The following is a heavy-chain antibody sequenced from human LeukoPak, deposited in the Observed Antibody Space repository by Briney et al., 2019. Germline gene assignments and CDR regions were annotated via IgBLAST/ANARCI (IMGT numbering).Heavy chain of an antibody. CDR3: ARDCKSSSWYNWYYYYMDV. V-gene: IGHV3-21*01. CDR1: GFTFSSYS. Sequence: KSGGSLRLSCAASGFTFSSYSMHWVRQAPGKGLEWVSSISSSSSYIYYADSVKGRFTISRDNAKNSLYLQMNSLRAEDTAVYYCARDCKSSSWYNWYYYYMDVWGKGTTVTVSS. J-gene: IGHJ6*03. CDR2: ISSSSSYI. D-gene: IGHD6-13*01.